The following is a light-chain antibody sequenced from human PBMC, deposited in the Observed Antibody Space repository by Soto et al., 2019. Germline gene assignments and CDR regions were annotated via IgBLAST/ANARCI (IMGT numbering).Light chain of an antibody. CDR2: GAS. V-gene: IGKV3-20*01. J-gene: IGKJ4*01. Sequence: IVLTQSPGTLSLSPGERATLSCRASQSVSSSYLAWYQQKPGQAPRLLIYGASSRATGIPDRFSGSGSGTDFTLTISRLEPEDFAVYYCQQFRSSPPVTFGGGTKVEIK. CDR3: QQFRSSPPVT. CDR1: QSVSSSY.